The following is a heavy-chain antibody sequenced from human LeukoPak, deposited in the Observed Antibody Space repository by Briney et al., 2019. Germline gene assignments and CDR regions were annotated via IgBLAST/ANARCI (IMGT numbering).Heavy chain of an antibody. CDR2: IIPIFGTA. D-gene: IGHD2-15*01. Sequence: SVKVSCKASGGTFSSYAISWVRQAPGQGLEWMGGIIPIFGTANYAQKFQGRVTITADESTSTAYMELSSLRSEDTAVYYCAREGCSGGSCFMSGMDVWGQGTTVTVSS. CDR1: GGTFSSYA. CDR3: AREGCSGGSCFMSGMDV. J-gene: IGHJ6*02. V-gene: IGHV1-69*13.